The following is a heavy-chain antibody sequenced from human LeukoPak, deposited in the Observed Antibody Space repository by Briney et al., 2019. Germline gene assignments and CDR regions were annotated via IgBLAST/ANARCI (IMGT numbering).Heavy chain of an antibody. CDR3: ARPGSTSGWYYFDF. D-gene: IGHD6-19*01. Sequence: PSETLSLTCTVSGGSISSYYWSWIRQPPGKGLEWIGYIYYSGSTYYNPSLKSRVTISVDTSRNQFSLQLSSVTAADTAVYYCARPGSTSGWYYFDFWGQGTLVTVSS. CDR2: IYYSGST. V-gene: IGHV4-59*08. J-gene: IGHJ4*02. CDR1: GGSISSYY.